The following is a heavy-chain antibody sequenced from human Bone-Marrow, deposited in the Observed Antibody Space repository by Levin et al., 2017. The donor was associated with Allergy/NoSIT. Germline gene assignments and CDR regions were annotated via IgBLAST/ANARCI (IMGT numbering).Heavy chain of an antibody. Sequence: RSGGSLRLSCVGSGFSFNRRDMTWIRQAPGKGLEWVSVITSSGDTSYYLGSVRGRFTISRDNSKNTLYLQMNSLRVEDTAVYFCAKGGDPYSVGLGYHLDHWGPGALVTVSS. CDR3: AKGGDPYSVGLGYHLDH. D-gene: IGHD2-2*01. J-gene: IGHJ4*02. CDR1: GFSFNRRD. CDR2: ITSSGDTS. V-gene: IGHV3-23*01.